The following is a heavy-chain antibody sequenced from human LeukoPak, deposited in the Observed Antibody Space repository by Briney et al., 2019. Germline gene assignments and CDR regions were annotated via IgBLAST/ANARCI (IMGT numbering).Heavy chain of an antibody. CDR1: GGSISSGSYH. Sequence: PSETLSLTCTVSGGSISSGSYHWSWIRQPAGKGLKWIGRIYTSGSTNYNPSLKSRVTISVDTSKNQFSLKLSSVTAADTAAYYCARGRYFPHIVDVWGKGTTVTISS. J-gene: IGHJ6*04. CDR2: IYTSGST. CDR3: ARGRYFPHIVDV. V-gene: IGHV4-61*02. D-gene: IGHD3-9*01.